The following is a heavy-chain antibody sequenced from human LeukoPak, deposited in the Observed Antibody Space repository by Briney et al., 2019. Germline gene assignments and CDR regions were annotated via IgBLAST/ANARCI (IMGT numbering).Heavy chain of an antibody. Sequence: GASVKVSCKASGGTFSSYAISWVRQAPGQGLEWMGGIIPIFGTANYAQKFQGRVTITADESTSTAYMELSSLRSEDTAVYYCAYDGVRRAIAVAGTEYYYYGMDVWGQGTTVTVSS. CDR1: GGTFSSYA. V-gene: IGHV1-69*13. CDR3: AYDGVRRAIAVAGTEYYYYGMDV. D-gene: IGHD6-19*01. CDR2: IIPIFGTA. J-gene: IGHJ6*02.